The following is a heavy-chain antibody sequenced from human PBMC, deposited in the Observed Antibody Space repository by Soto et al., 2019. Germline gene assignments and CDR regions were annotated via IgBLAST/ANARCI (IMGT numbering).Heavy chain of an antibody. CDR3: ARDAANYYYDSSGPTGLGY. Sequence: GGSLRLSCAASGFTFSSYEMNWVRQAPGKGLEWVSYISSSGSTIYYADSVKGRFTIPRDNAKNSLYLQMNSLRAEDTAVYYCARDAANYYYDSSGPTGLGYWGQGTLVTVSS. D-gene: IGHD3-22*01. CDR1: GFTFSSYE. J-gene: IGHJ4*02. V-gene: IGHV3-48*03. CDR2: ISSSGSTI.